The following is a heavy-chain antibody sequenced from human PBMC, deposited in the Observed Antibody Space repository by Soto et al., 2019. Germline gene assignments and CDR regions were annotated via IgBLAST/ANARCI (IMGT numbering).Heavy chain of an antibody. V-gene: IGHV4-59*01. CDR3: ARGSPLLGYCSGGSCPTYYYYYRDV. CDR1: GGSISSYY. J-gene: IGHJ6*03. CDR2: IYYSGST. Sequence: PSETLSLTCTVSGGSISSYYWSWIRQPPGKGLEWIGYIYYSGSTNYNPSLKIRVTISVDTSKNQFSLKLSSVTAADTAVYYCARGSPLLGYCSGGSCPTYYYYYRDVWGKGPRVTVSS. D-gene: IGHD2-15*01.